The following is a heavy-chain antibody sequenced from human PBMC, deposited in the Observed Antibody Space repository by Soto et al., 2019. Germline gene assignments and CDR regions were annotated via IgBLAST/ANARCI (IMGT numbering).Heavy chain of an antibody. CDR2: IYYSGST. Sequence: QVQLQESGPGLVKPSETLSLTCTVSGGSISSYYWSWIRQPPGKGLEWIGYIYYSGSTNDNPSLKSRDTISVDTSKNQFSLKLSSVTAADTAVYYCARDGTMVRGIFDYWGQGTLVTVSS. J-gene: IGHJ4*02. D-gene: IGHD3-10*01. V-gene: IGHV4-59*01. CDR1: GGSISSYY. CDR3: ARDGTMVRGIFDY.